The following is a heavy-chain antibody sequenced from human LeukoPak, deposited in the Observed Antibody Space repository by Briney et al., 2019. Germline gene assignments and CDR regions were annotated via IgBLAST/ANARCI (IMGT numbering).Heavy chain of an antibody. CDR3: ARHGFYYYGSGSYYNRNWFDP. D-gene: IGHD3-10*01. V-gene: IGHV4-59*08. CDR2: IYYSGST. Sequence: PSETLSLTCTVSGGSISSYYWSWIRQPPGRGLGWIGYIYYSGSTNYNPSLKSRVTISVDTSKNQFSLKLSSVTAADTAVYYCARHGFYYYGSGSYYNRNWFDPWGQGTLVTVSS. J-gene: IGHJ5*02. CDR1: GGSISSYY.